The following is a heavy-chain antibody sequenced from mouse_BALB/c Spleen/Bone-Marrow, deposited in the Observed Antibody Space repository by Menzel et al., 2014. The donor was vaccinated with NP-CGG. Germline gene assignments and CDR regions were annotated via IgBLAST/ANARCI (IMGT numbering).Heavy chain of an antibody. CDR3: TRNWAFDY. CDR2: VDPSDSKT. Sequence: VKLMESGAELVRPGASVKLSSKASGYTFTSYWMNWVKQRPGQGPEWIGMVDPSDSKTHFNQMFKDKATLTVDKSSSTAYMHLSSLTSEDSAVYYCTRNWAFDYWGQGTTLTVSS. D-gene: IGHD4-1*01. CDR1: GYTFTSYW. V-gene: IGHV1-61*01. J-gene: IGHJ2*01.